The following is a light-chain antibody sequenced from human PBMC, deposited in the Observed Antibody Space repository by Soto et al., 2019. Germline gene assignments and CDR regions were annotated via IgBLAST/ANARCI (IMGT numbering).Light chain of an antibody. CDR3: QQYNNWPLYS. CDR2: AAS. J-gene: IGKJ2*01. V-gene: IGKV3-15*01. CDR1: QGVGTN. Sequence: EIVMTQSPGTLSVSPGERATLSGRASQGVGTNLAWYQQRPGQAPRLLIYAASTRATGIPARFSGRGSGTEFTLTISSLQSEDFALYFCQQYNNWPLYSFGQGTKLEIK.